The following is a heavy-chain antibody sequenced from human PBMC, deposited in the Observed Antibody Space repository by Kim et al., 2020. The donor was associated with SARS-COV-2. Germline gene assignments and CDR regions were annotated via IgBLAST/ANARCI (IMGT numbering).Heavy chain of an antibody. D-gene: IGHD3-3*01. CDR3: ARGGWNGVLRFLGNAFDI. V-gene: IGHV4-59*09. Sequence: KSRVPISVDTSKNQFSLKLSSVTAADTAVYYCARGGWNGVLRFLGNAFDIWGQGTMVTVSS. J-gene: IGHJ3*02.